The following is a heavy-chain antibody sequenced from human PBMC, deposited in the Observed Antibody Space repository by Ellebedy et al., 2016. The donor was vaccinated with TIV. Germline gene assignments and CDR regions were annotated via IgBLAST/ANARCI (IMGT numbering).Heavy chain of an antibody. CDR2: MNPNSGST. V-gene: IGHV1-8*02. CDR1: GYTFTGYD. Sequence: AASVKVSCKASGYTFTGYDINWVRQATGQGLEWMGWMNPNSGSTGYEQKFQGRVTMTRNTSISTAYMELSSLRSEDTAVYYCTRGLDCTGGSCYSTWFDPWGQGTLVTVSS. CDR3: TRGLDCTGGSCYSTWFDP. D-gene: IGHD2-15*01. J-gene: IGHJ5*02.